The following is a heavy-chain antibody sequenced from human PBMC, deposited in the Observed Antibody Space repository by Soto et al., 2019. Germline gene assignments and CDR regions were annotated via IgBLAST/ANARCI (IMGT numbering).Heavy chain of an antibody. CDR1: GFTFTSSA. D-gene: IGHD3-10*01. CDR2: IVVGSGNT. V-gene: IGHV1-58*01. J-gene: IGHJ3*02. CDR3: AAAQEITMVRGVIINDAFDI. Sequence: SVKVSCKASGFTFTSSAVQWVRQARGRRLEWIGWIVVGSGNTNYAQKFQERVTITRDMSTSTAYMELSSLRSEDTAVYYCAAAQEITMVRGVIINDAFDIWGQGTMVTVSS.